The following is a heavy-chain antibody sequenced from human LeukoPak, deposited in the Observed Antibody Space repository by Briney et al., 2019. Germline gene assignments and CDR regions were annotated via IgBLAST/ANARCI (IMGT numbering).Heavy chain of an antibody. CDR1: GGSISTYY. J-gene: IGHJ4*02. CDR3: ARGGKGFPLGLRCEY. CDR2: IYFNGST. V-gene: IGHV4-59*01. D-gene: IGHD2-21*01. Sequence: SETLSLTCTVSGGSISTYYWTWIRQPPGKGLEWIGYIYFNGSTNYNPSLKSRVTISVDTSKNQFSLNLTSVTAADTAVYYCARGGKGFPLGLRCEYWGQGSLVTVSS.